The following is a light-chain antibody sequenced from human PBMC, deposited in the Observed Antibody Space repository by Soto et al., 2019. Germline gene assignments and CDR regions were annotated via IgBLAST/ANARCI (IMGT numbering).Light chain of an antibody. V-gene: IGLV2-14*01. CDR3: SSYTSTSTLYV. J-gene: IGLJ1*01. CDR1: NSDIGTYNY. Sequence: QSALTQPASVSGSPGQSITISCTGSNSDIGTYNYVSWYQQHPGKAPKLVISEVSNRPSGISDRFSGSKSGNAASLTISGLQAEDEATYYCSSYTSTSTLYVFGPGTKATVL. CDR2: EVS.